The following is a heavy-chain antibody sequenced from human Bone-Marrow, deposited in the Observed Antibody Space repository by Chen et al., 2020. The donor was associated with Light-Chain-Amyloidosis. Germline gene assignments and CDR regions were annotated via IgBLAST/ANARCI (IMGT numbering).Heavy chain of an antibody. J-gene: IGHJ3*02. CDR3: AKDISYDDILPGYPADAFDI. CDR1: GFAFSSYA. Sequence: EVQLVESGGGLLQRGGSLRPSCAASGFAFSSYAMSWVRQAPGKGLEWVSTSSGSGGSRYYGDSVKGRLTISRDNSKNALFLQMNSLRAEDTAVYYCAKDISYDDILPGYPADAFDIWGQGTMVTVSS. V-gene: IGHV3-23*04. CDR2: SSGSGGSR. D-gene: IGHD3-9*01.